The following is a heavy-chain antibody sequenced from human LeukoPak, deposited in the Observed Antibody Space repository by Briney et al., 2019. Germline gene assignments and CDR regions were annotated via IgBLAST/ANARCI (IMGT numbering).Heavy chain of an antibody. CDR2: ISWNSGSI. CDR3: AKDSNYYDSSGLFDY. J-gene: IGHJ4*02. CDR1: GFTFDDYA. V-gene: IGHV3-9*01. Sequence: GRSLRLSCAGSGFTFDDYAMHWVRQAPGTGLEWVSGISWNSGSIGYADSVKGRFTISRDNAKNSLYLQMNSLRAEDTAFYYCAKDSNYYDSSGLFDYWGQGTLVTVSS. D-gene: IGHD3-22*01.